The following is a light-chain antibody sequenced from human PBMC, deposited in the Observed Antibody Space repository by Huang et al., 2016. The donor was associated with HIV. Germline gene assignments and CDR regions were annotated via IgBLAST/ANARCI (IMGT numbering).Light chain of an antibody. CDR1: QSLLQSDGKTY. J-gene: IGKJ1*01. Sequence: DIVMTPTPLSLSVTPGQPASISCKSSQSLLQSDGKTYLYWYLQKPGQSPQLLIYEVCRRFSGVPDRFSGSGGGTDFTLKISRVEAEDVGVYCCMQGIHSWTFGQGTKVEIK. CDR3: MQGIHSWT. V-gene: IGKV2-29*02. CDR2: EVC.